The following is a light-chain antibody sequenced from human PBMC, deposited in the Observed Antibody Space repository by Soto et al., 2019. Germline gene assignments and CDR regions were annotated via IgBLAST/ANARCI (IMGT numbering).Light chain of an antibody. CDR1: QSISSY. CDR2: AAS. V-gene: IGKV1-39*01. J-gene: IGKJ3*01. CDR3: QQSYNTPFT. Sequence: DIQMTQSPSSLSASVGDRVTITCRASQSISSYLNWYQQKPGKAPKLLIYAASSFQTGVPSRFSGSGSGTDFTLTISSLHPEDFATYFCQQSYNTPFTFGPGTKVDIK.